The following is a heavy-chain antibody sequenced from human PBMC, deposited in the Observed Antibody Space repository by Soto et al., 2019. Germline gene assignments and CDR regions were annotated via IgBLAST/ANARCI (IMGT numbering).Heavy chain of an antibody. CDR2: GYYSGVT. D-gene: IGHD3-10*01. Sequence: SDTLSVTCTGSGFPSSSGSYYWRWIRQHPGKGLEGIGYGYYSGVTYYNPSLKSRDTIAVDRAMNQFCLKLRDVTAAHTAVYYCARWETMVRGVIANWFDPWGQGTLVTVSS. CDR3: ARWETMVRGVIANWFDP. V-gene: IGHV4-31*03. CDR1: GFPSSSGSYY. J-gene: IGHJ5*02.